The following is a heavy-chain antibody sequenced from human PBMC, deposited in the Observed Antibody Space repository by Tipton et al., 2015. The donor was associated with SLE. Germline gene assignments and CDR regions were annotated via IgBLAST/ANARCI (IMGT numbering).Heavy chain of an antibody. J-gene: IGHJ3*01. CDR1: GFTFTNYA. D-gene: IGHD3-9*01. CDR2: ISYDGSNK. Sequence: RSLRLSCATSGFTFTNYAMCWFRQAPGEGLEWVAVISYDGSNKYYADSVKGRFTVSRDNSKSTLYLQVNSLRAEDTAVYYCARDTYDILTGGVGAFDLWGQGTMVTASS. V-gene: IGHV3-30*04. CDR3: ARDTYDILTGGVGAFDL.